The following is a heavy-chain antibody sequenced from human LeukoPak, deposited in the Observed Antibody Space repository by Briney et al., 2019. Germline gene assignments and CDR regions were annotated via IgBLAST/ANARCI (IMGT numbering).Heavy chain of an antibody. V-gene: IGHV4-34*01. D-gene: IGHD2-15*01. Sequence: SETLSLTCTVSGGSISSYYWSWIRQPPGKGLKWIGEINHSGSTNYNPSLKSRVTISVDTSKNQFSLKLSSVTAADTAVYYCASSGQTGTYYYMDVWGKGTTVTVSS. CDR2: INHSGST. CDR3: ASSGQTGTYYYMDV. CDR1: GGSISSYY. J-gene: IGHJ6*03.